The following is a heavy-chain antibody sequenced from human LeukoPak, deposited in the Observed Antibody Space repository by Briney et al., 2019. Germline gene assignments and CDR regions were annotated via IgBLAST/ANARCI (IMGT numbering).Heavy chain of an antibody. D-gene: IGHD5-24*01. CDR1: GFTFSDYT. CDR2: INSGSDYI. CDR3: AREVFGDGYNFGY. J-gene: IGHJ4*02. Sequence: GGSLRLSCAASGFTFSDYTMNWVRQAPGKGLEWVSSINSGSDYIFYGDSVKGRFTISRDNAKNSLCLQMNSLRAEDTAVYYCAREVFGDGYNFGYWGQGTLVTVSS. V-gene: IGHV3-21*06.